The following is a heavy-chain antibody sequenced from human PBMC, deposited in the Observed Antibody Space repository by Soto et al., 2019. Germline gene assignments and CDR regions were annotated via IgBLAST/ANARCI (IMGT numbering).Heavy chain of an antibody. J-gene: IGHJ4*02. CDR2: IIPIFGTA. CDR3: ARQYSSPYYFDY. Sequence: RASVKVSCKASGGTFSSYAISWVRQAPGQGLEWMGGIIPIFGTANYAQKFQGRVTITADESTSTAYMELSSLRSEDTAVYYCARQYSSPYYFDYWGQGALVTVSS. D-gene: IGHD6-13*01. V-gene: IGHV1-69*13. CDR1: GGTFSSYA.